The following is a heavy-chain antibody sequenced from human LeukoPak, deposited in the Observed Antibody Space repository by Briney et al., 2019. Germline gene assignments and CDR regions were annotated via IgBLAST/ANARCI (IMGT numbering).Heavy chain of an antibody. CDR3: ARDRLRSYYYYGMDV. V-gene: IGHV3-30*03. Sequence: GRSLRLSCAASGFTFSSYGMHWVRQAPGKGLEWVAVISYDGSNKYYADSVKGRFTISRDNSKNTLYLQMNSLRAEDTAVYYCARDRLRSYYYYGMDVWGQGTTVTVSS. CDR2: ISYDGSNK. D-gene: IGHD5-12*01. CDR1: GFTFSSYG. J-gene: IGHJ6*02.